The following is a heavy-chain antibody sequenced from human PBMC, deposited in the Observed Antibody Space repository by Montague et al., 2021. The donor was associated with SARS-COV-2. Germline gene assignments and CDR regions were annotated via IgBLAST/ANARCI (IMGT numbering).Heavy chain of an antibody. D-gene: IGHD5-18*01. Sequence: SLRLSCAASGFTFTSYAMHWVRQAPGKWLEWVAVISFDGTNKYYTDSVKGRFTISRDNSKNTLYLQMHSVRPADTAVYYCARDQGGYSYNDYWGQGTLVTVSS. CDR3: ARDQGGYSYNDY. CDR2: ISFDGTNK. V-gene: IGHV3-30-3*01. CDR1: GFTFTSYA. J-gene: IGHJ4*02.